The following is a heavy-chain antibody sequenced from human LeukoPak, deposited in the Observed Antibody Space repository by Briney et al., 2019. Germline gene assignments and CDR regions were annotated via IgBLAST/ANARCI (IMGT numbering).Heavy chain of an antibody. D-gene: IGHD3-3*01. CDR1: GGSISTYY. V-gene: IGHV4-4*07. J-gene: IGHJ6*02. CDR2: IYTSGST. Sequence: PSETLSLTCTVSGGSISTYYWSWIRQPAGKGLEWIGRIYTSGSTNYNPSLKSRVTMSVDTSKNQFSLKLSSLTAADTAVYYCARESGPWPKYNYGMDVWGQGTTVTVSS. CDR3: ARESGPWPKYNYGMDV.